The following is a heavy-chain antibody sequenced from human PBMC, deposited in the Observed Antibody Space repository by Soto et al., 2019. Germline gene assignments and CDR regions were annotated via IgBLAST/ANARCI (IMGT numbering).Heavy chain of an antibody. CDR1: GYTFTSYA. Sequence: GASVKVSCKASGYTFTSYAMHWLRQAPEQRLEWMGWINAGNGNTKYSQKFQGRVTITRDTSASTAYMELSSLRSEDTAVYYCARDRAYYYDSSGYLGYWGQGTLVTVSS. D-gene: IGHD3-22*01. CDR2: INAGNGNT. J-gene: IGHJ4*02. CDR3: ARDRAYYYDSSGYLGY. V-gene: IGHV1-3*01.